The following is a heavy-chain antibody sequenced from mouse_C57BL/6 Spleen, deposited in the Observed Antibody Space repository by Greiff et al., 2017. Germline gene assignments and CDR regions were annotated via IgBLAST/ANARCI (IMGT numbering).Heavy chain of an antibody. CDR1: GYSITSGYY. CDR2: ISYDGSN. Sequence: EVHLVESGPGLVKPSQSLSLTCSVTGYSITSGYYWNWIRQFPGNKLEWTGYISYDGSNNYNPSLKNRISITRDTSTNQFFLKLNSVTTEDTATYYCASESRGFAYWGQGTLVTVSA. CDR3: ASESRGFAY. J-gene: IGHJ3*01. V-gene: IGHV3-6*01.